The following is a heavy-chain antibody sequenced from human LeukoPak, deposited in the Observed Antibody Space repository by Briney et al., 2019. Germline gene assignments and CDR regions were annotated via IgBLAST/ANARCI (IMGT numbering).Heavy chain of an antibody. J-gene: IGHJ4*02. Sequence: PGGSLRLSCAASGFTFSSYGMTWVRQAPGKGLEWVSAMTSDGSYTYYADSVKGRFTISRDNSKNTVYLQMNGLRAEDTAVCYCAKGGGSSYGRYCFDDWGQGTLVTVSS. CDR3: AKGGGSSYGRYCFDD. V-gene: IGHV3-23*01. CDR1: GFTFSSYG. D-gene: IGHD3-10*01. CDR2: MTSDGSYT.